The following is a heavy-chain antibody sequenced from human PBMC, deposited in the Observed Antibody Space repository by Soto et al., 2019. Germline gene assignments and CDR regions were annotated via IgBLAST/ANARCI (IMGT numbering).Heavy chain of an antibody. Sequence: ASVKVSCKACGDAISSKAMHSVRQAPGQGLEWMGWINIGSGNTEYSQNFQDRITITRDTSASTVYMELSSLRSEDTAVYYCARDGGDCGYRLIYYYYIGLDVWGQGTTVTGSS. CDR2: INIGSGNT. D-gene: IGHD2-21*02. V-gene: IGHV1-3*04. CDR3: ARDGGDCGYRLIYYYYIGLDV. J-gene: IGHJ6*02. CDR1: GDAISSKA.